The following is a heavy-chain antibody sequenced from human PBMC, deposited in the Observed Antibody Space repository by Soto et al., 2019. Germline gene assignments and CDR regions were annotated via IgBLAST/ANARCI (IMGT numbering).Heavy chain of an antibody. V-gene: IGHV4-39*01. J-gene: IGHJ4*02. Sequence: ASETLSLTCTVSGGSISSSSYYWCWIRQPPGKGLEWIGSIYYSGSTYYNPSLKSRVTISVDTSKNQFSLKLSSVTAADTAVYYCARAPIGSSWSGGFDYWGQGTLVTVSS. CDR2: IYYSGST. CDR1: GGSISSSSYY. D-gene: IGHD6-13*01. CDR3: ARAPIGSSWSGGFDY.